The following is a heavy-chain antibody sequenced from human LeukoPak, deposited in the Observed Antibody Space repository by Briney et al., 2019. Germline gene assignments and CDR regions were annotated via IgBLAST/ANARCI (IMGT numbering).Heavy chain of an antibody. J-gene: IGHJ4*02. V-gene: IGHV4-39*07. CDR3: ASPGPGGTPDYFDY. D-gene: IGHD4-23*01. CDR1: GGSISSSSYY. CDR2: IYYSGST. Sequence: SETLSLTCTVSGGSISSSSYYWGWIRQPPGKGLEWIGSIYYSGSTYYNPSLKSRVTISVDTSKNQFSLKLSSVTAADTAVYYCASPGPGGTPDYFDYWGQGTLDTVSS.